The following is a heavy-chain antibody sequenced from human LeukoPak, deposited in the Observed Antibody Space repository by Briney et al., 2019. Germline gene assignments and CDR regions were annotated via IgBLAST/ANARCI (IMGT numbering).Heavy chain of an antibody. Sequence: GGSLRLSCAASGFPFSDYSMNWVRQAPGKGLEWVSSISSSGDYIYSADSVKGRFTISRDNAKNSLYLQMTNLSAEDTAVYFCARDLVRGVHPVFYFDLWGRGTLVTVSS. CDR3: ARDLVRGVHPVFYFDL. D-gene: IGHD3-10*01. CDR1: GFPFSDYS. CDR2: ISSSGDYI. V-gene: IGHV3-21*01. J-gene: IGHJ2*01.